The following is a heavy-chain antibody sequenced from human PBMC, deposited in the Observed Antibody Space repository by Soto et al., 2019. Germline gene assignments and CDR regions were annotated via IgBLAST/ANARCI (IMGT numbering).Heavy chain of an antibody. CDR1: GYSFTNYW. V-gene: IGHV5-10-1*01. D-gene: IGHD3-22*01. Sequence: GESLKISCKGSGYSFTNYWISWVRQMPGKGLEWMGRIDPSDSYTNYSPSFQGHVTISADKSISTAYLQWSSLKASDTATYYCAREGYYYDSSGYYRETWFDPWGQGTLVTVSS. J-gene: IGHJ5*02. CDR2: IDPSDSYT. CDR3: AREGYYYDSSGYYRETWFDP.